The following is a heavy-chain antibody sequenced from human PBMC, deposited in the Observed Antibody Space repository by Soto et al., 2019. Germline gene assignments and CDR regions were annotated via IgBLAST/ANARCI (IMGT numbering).Heavy chain of an antibody. CDR2: IYHSGST. Sequence: QVQVQESGPGLVKPSQTLSLTCTVSGDSISSGGYYWSWISQHPGKGPEWMGYIYHSGSTFYRPSLKSRVSISRDTSKNQFSLKLTSVTAADTAIYYCARSVQVRGGLITSGLAWFDPWGQGILVTVSS. CDR3: ARSVQVRGGLITSGLAWFDP. D-gene: IGHD3-10*01. J-gene: IGHJ5*02. V-gene: IGHV4-31*02. CDR1: GDSISSGGYY.